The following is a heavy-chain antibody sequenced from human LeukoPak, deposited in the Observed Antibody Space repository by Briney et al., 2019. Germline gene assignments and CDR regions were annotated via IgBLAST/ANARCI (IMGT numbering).Heavy chain of an antibody. CDR1: GYTFTVYY. J-gene: IGHJ5*02. D-gene: IGHD2-15*01. Sequence: ASVKVSCKTSGYTFTVYYIHWVRQAPGQGLEWMGWINPNSGGTNYAQKFQGRVTMTSDTSINTAYMELSRLGSDDAAVYYCARGSRFCSGGGCYSGGNWFDPWGQGTLVTVSS. CDR3: ARGSRFCSGGGCYSGGNWFDP. V-gene: IGHV1-2*02. CDR2: INPNSGGT.